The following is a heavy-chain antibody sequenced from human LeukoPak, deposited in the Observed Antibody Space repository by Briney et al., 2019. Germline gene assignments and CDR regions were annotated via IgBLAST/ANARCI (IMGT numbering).Heavy chain of an antibody. J-gene: IGHJ4*02. CDR2: IRYDGSNK. D-gene: IGHD7-27*01. CDR1: GFTFSTYG. Sequence: PGGSLRLSCAASGFTFSTYGMHWVRQAPGKGLEWVAFIRYDGSNKYYADSVKGRFTISRDNSKNTLYLQMNSLRAEDTAVYYCAKDLHLGTPSGCDYWGQGTLVTVSS. V-gene: IGHV3-30*02. CDR3: AKDLHLGTPSGCDY.